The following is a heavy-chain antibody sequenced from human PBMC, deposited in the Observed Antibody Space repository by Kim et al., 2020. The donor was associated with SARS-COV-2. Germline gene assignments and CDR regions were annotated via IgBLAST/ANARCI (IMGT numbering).Heavy chain of an antibody. J-gene: IGHJ3*02. CDR3: ARRYGGAPNDAFDI. D-gene: IGHD4-17*01. V-gene: IGHV5-51*01. Sequence: SPSFQGQVTISADKSISTAYLQWSSLKASDTAMYYCARRYGGAPNDAFDIWGQGTMVTVSS.